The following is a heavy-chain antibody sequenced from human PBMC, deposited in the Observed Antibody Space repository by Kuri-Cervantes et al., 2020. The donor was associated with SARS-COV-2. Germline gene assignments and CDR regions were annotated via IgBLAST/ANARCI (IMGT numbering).Heavy chain of an antibody. CDR3: VRDGDHWNFDY. D-gene: IGHD1-1*01. Sequence: GESLKISCAASGFTFSSYGMHWVRQAPGKGLVWVSRISSDGNNTNYADSVKGRFTLSRDNAKNMLFLQMNSLRAEDTAVYYCVRDGDHWNFDYWGQGTLVTVSS. J-gene: IGHJ4*02. CDR1: GFTFSSYG. V-gene: IGHV3-74*01. CDR2: ISSDGNNT.